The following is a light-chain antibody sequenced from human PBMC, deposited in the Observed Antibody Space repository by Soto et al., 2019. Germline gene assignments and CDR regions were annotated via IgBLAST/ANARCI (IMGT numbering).Light chain of an antibody. CDR3: QQYNNWPT. V-gene: IGKV3D-20*02. CDR1: QGISSNY. J-gene: IGKJ5*01. Sequence: EIVMTQSPATLSVSPGERATLSCRASQGISSNYLAWYQQKPGQAPRILIFGASGRATGIPDRFSGSGSGTDFTLTISRLEPEDFAVYYCQQYNNWPTFGQGTRLEIK. CDR2: GAS.